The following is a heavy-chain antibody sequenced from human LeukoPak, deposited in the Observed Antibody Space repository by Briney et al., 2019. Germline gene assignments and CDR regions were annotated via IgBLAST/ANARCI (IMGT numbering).Heavy chain of an antibody. CDR2: IYYSGST. CDR3: ARERGYSYALPYFDY. CDR1: GGSISSGGYY. D-gene: IGHD5-18*01. J-gene: IGHJ4*02. V-gene: IGHV4-31*03. Sequence: SETLSLTCTVSGGSISSGGYYWSWIRQHPGKGLEWIGYIYYSGSTYYNPSLKSRVTISADTSKNQFSLKLSSVTAADTAVYYCARERGYSYALPYFDYWGQGTLVTVSS.